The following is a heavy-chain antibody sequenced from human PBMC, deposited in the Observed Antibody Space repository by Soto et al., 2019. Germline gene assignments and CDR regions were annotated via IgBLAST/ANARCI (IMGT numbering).Heavy chain of an antibody. CDR2: VFSSVSA. D-gene: IGHD2-21*02. CDR1: GESFSGYT. J-gene: IGHJ4*02. CDR3: ARDGMTTGDT. Sequence: PSETLSLTCAVYGESFSGYTWSWVRQPANKGLEWIGRVFSSVSATYNPSLKSRVSISMDTPENRISLKLDSVTAADAGVYFCARDGMTTGDTWGPGTLVTVSS. V-gene: IGHV4-4*07.